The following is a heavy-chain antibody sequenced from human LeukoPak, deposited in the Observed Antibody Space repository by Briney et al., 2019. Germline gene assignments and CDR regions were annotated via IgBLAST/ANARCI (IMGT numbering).Heavy chain of an antibody. Sequence: SETLSLTCTVSGGSISSSSYYWGWIRQPPGKGLEWIGSIYHSGSTYYNPSLKSRVTISVDTSKNQFSLKLSSVTAADTAVYYCARAHYGDYVWFDPWGQGTLVTVSS. CDR3: ARAHYGDYVWFDP. CDR1: GGSISSSSYY. J-gene: IGHJ5*02. CDR2: IYHSGST. D-gene: IGHD4-17*01. V-gene: IGHV4-39*01.